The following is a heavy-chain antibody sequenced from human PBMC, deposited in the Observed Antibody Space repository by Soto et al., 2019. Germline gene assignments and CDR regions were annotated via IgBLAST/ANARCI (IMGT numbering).Heavy chain of an antibody. CDR2: IYPGNSET. D-gene: IGHD6-19*01. Sequence: PAESLNISCKGSGYGFSHTLINWVRQMPGKGLEWMGIIYPGNSETRYSPSFQGQVTISADKSINTAYLQWSSLKASDTATYYCATEAGSDYYGMDVWGQGTTVTVSS. J-gene: IGHJ6*02. CDR1: GYGFSHTL. V-gene: IGHV5-51*01. CDR3: ATEAGSDYYGMDV.